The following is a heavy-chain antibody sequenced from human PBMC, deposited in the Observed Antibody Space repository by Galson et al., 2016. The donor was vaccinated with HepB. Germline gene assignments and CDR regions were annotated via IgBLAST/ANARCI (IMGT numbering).Heavy chain of an antibody. D-gene: IGHD1-1*01. CDR1: GGTFSNYA. CDR3: ARGQVQRERRGVGENFFYAMGV. CDR2: IIPIFGTT. Sequence: SVKVSCKASGGTFSNYAIFWVRQAPGPGLEWMGGIIPIFGTTNYAQKFQGRVAITADESASTAYMELSNLRSEDTAVYYCARGQVQRERRGVGENFFYAMGVWGQGTTVTVSS. V-gene: IGHV1-69*13. J-gene: IGHJ6*02.